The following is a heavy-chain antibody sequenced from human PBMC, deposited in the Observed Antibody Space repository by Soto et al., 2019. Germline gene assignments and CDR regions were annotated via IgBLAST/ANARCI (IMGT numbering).Heavy chain of an antibody. D-gene: IGHD3-9*01. CDR1: GASISSYY. CDR3: ARHRHILTGYHFDY. J-gene: IGHJ4*02. CDR2: VYYSGRT. V-gene: IGHV4-59*08. Sequence: QVQLQESGPGLVKPSETLSLTCTVSGASISSYYWSWIRQPPGKGLQWIGYVYYSGRTNYNPSLNSRITMSVDTSKNQFSLKLSSATAADTAVYYCARHRHILTGYHFDYWAQGTLVTVSS.